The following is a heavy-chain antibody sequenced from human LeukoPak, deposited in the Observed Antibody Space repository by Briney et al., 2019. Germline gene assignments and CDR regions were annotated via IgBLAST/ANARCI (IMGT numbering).Heavy chain of an antibody. CDR1: GGSISSSSYY. J-gene: IGHJ4*02. V-gene: IGHV4-39*01. Sequence: SETLSLTCTVSGGSISSSSYYWGRIRQPPGKGLEWIGSIYYSGSTYYNPSLKSRVTISVDTSKNQFSLKLSSVTAADTAVYYCASRPLVYYDSSGPDYWGQGTLVTVSS. CDR2: IYYSGST. CDR3: ASRPLVYYDSSGPDY. D-gene: IGHD3-22*01.